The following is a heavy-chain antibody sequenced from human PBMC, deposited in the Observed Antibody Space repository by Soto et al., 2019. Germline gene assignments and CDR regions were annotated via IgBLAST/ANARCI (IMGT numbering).Heavy chain of an antibody. Sequence: ASVKVSCKASGYTFTSYGISWVRQAPGQGLEWMGWISAYNGNTNYAQKLQGRVTMTTDTYTSTAYMKLRSVRYDDTAVYYCARESGRVSGSYEDGIDVWGQGTTVTVSS. CDR1: GYTFTSYG. CDR2: ISAYNGNT. CDR3: ARESGRVSGSYEDGIDV. D-gene: IGHD1-26*01. J-gene: IGHJ6*02. V-gene: IGHV1-18*01.